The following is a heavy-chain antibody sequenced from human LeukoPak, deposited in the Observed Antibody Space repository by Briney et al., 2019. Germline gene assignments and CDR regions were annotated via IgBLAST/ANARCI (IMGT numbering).Heavy chain of an antibody. CDR3: ARENGSGSYYYFDY. Sequence: PGGTLRLSCAASGFTFGNYGMSWVRQAPGKGLEWVSVIYSGGSTYYADSVKGRFTISRDNSKNTLYLQMNSLRAEDTAVYYCARENGSGSYYYFDYWGQGTLVTVSS. J-gene: IGHJ4*02. V-gene: IGHV3-53*01. CDR2: IYSGGST. D-gene: IGHD3-10*01. CDR1: GFTFGNYG.